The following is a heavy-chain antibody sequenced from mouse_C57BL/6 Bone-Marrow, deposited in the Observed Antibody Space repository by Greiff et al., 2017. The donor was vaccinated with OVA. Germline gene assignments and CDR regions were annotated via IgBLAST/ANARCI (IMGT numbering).Heavy chain of an antibody. Sequence: DVQLQESGGDLVKPGGSLKLSCAASGFTFSSYGMSWVRQTPDKRLEWVATISSGGSYTYYPDSVKGRFTISRDNAKNTLYLQMSSLKSEDTAMYYCARHNAMDYWGQGTSVTVSS. CDR2: ISSGGSYT. CDR1: GFTFSSYG. J-gene: IGHJ4*01. V-gene: IGHV5-6*01. CDR3: ARHNAMDY.